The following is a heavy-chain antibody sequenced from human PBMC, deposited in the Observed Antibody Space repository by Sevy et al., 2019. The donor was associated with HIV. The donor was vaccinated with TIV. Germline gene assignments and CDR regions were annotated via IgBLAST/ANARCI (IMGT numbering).Heavy chain of an antibody. J-gene: IGHJ4*02. CDR3: AGENAWGRGYS. V-gene: IGHV4-59*11. D-gene: IGHD1-26*01. CDR2: IYYNGHI. CDR1: GGSITSLY. Sequence: SETLSLTCTVSGGSITSLYWNWIRQPPGKGLEWIANIYYNGHINYNPSLKSRVTLSLDTSKNRFSLRLSSVTAACTAMYYCAGENAWGRGYSWGQGTLVTVSS.